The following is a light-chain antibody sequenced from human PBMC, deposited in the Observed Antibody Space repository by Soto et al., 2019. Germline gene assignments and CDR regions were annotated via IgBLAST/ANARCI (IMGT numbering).Light chain of an antibody. CDR1: QSIKKY. J-gene: IGKJ5*01. V-gene: IGKV1-39*01. Sequence: DTQMTQSPSSLSAALGDRVTITCRSSQSIKKYLNWYQHKPGAAPKLLIFGASNLESGVPSRFSGSGSGTEFTLSISSLQPEDFATYYCQQGYSTTPITFGQGTRLEIK. CDR3: QQGYSTTPIT. CDR2: GAS.